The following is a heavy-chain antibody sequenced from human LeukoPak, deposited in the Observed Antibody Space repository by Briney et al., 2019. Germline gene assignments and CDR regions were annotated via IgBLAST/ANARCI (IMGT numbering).Heavy chain of an antibody. CDR3: AKDFFLGGDY. CDR1: GFTFSSYG. J-gene: IGHJ4*02. Sequence: GGSLRLSCAASGFTFSSYGMHWVRQAPGKGLEWVAFIRYYGSNKYYADSVKGRFTISRDNSKNTLYLQMNSLRAEDTAVYYCAKDFFLGGDYWGQGTLVTVSS. D-gene: IGHD2-15*01. V-gene: IGHV3-30*02. CDR2: IRYYGSNK.